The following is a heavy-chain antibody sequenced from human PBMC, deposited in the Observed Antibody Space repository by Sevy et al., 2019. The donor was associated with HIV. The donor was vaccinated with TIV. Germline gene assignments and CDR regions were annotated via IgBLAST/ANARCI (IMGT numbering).Heavy chain of an antibody. V-gene: IGHV1-2*02. CDR2: INPNGGGT. D-gene: IGHD3-10*01. Sequence: ASVKVSCKASGYYFTGYYVHWVRQAPGHGLEWMGWINPNGGGTNIGQKFHGRVTMSRDTSITTAYMELIRLRSNDTGVYYCARSVYGSGTYLNDYWGQGTLVTVSS. CDR1: GYYFTGYY. CDR3: ARSVYGSGTYLNDY. J-gene: IGHJ4*02.